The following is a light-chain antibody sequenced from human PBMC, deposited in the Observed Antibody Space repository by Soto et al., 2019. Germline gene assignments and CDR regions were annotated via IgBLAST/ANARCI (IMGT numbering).Light chain of an antibody. V-gene: IGKV3-20*01. Sequence: IILTPSPDTRALSPMERATRCYGASQSVSSSYLAWYQQKPGQAPRLLIYGASSRATGIPDRFSGSGSGTDFTLTISCLEPEDFAVYYCQQYGSSPWTFGQGTKVDIK. J-gene: IGKJ1*01. CDR1: QSVSSSY. CDR3: QQYGSSPWT. CDR2: GAS.